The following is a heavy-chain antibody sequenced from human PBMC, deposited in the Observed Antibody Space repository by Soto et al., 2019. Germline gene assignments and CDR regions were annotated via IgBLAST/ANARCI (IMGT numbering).Heavy chain of an antibody. Sequence: EVVLLESGGGVVQPGRSLRLSCAASGLTFRNFAMAWVRQAPGKGLEWVSAISGGADSTYYADSVKGRFIISRDNFRNTLSLEMDSLSADDTAVYYCAKGLALHWLDFDYWGQGTLVTVSP. D-gene: IGHD3-3*02. CDR3: AKGLALHWLDFDY. J-gene: IGHJ4*02. CDR1: GLTFRNFA. V-gene: IGHV3-23*01. CDR2: ISGGADST.